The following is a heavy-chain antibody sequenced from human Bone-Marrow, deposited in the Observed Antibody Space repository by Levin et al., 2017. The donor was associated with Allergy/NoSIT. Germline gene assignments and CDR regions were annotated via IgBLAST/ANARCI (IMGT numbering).Heavy chain of an antibody. CDR1: GFTFSSYS. CDR2: ISSSSSYI. D-gene: IGHD2-2*01. Sequence: KAGGSLRLSCAASGFTFSSYSMNWVRQAPGKGLEWVSSISSSSSYIYYADSVKGRFTISRDNAKNSLHLQMNSLRAEDTAVYYCARDGVQLHGDDAFDIWGQGTMVTVSS. J-gene: IGHJ3*02. CDR3: ARDGVQLHGDDAFDI. V-gene: IGHV3-21*01.